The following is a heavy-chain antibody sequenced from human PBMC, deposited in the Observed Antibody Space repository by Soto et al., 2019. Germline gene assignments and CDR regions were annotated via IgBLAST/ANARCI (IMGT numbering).Heavy chain of an antibody. V-gene: IGHV3-23*01. CDR3: TKGGAYSREDIDY. Sequence: EVQLLESGGGLVQPGGSLRLSCAASGFTFSIYAMSWVRQAPGKGLEWVSAISVSGGSTYYADSVKGRFTISRDNSKNTLYLQMNSLRAEDTAVYYCTKGGAYSREDIDYWGQGTLVTVSS. CDR2: ISVSGGST. J-gene: IGHJ4*02. CDR1: GFTFSIYA. D-gene: IGHD5-18*01.